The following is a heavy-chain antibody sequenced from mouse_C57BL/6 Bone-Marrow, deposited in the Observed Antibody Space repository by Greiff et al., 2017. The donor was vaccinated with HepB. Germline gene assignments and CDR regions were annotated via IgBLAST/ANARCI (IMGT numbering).Heavy chain of an antibody. D-gene: IGHD2-2*01. Sequence: EVNLVESGGGLVKPGGSLKLSCAASGFTFSDYGMHWVRQAPEKGLEWVAYISSGSSTIYYADTVKGRFTISRDNAKNTLFLQMTSLRSEDTAMYYCARPMVTTGYYFDYWGQGTTLTVSS. J-gene: IGHJ2*01. CDR2: ISSGSSTI. V-gene: IGHV5-17*01. CDR1: GFTFSDYG. CDR3: ARPMVTTGYYFDY.